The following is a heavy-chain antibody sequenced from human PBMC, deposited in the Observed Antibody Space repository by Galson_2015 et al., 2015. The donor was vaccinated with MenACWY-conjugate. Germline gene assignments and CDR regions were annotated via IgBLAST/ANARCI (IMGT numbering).Heavy chain of an antibody. Sequence: SQRLSCAASGFTFSSYWMHWVRQAPGKGLEWVASIKKDGSEKYYVDSVKGRFTISRDNAKNSLYLEMNSLRVEDTAVYSCARGHYGMDVWGQGTTVTASS. V-gene: IGHV3-7*03. CDR2: IKKDGSEK. CDR3: ARGHYGMDV. J-gene: IGHJ6*02. CDR1: GFTFSSYW.